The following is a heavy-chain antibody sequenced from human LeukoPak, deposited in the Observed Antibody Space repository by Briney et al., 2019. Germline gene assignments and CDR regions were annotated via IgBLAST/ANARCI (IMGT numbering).Heavy chain of an antibody. CDR2: ISYDGSDR. D-gene: IGHD3-10*01. J-gene: IGHJ5*02. CDR3: ARDPCTYGPRELYNWLDP. CDR1: GFTFSSYA. V-gene: IGHV3-30-3*01. Sequence: GRSLRLSCAASGFTFSSYAMHWVRQAPGQGLEWVALISYDGSDRYYADSVKGRFTISRDKSKNTLYLQMNSLRVEDTAVYYCARDPCTYGPRELYNWLDPWGQGTLVTVSS.